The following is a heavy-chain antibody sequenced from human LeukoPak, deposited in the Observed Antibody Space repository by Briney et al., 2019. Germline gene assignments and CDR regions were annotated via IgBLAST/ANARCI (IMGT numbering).Heavy chain of an antibody. CDR2: ISWNSGSI. J-gene: IGHJ4*02. D-gene: IGHD6-6*01. V-gene: IGHV3-9*01. Sequence: GRSLRLSCAASGFTFDDYAMHWVRQAPGKGLEWVSGISWNSGSIGYADSVKGRFTISRDNARNSLYLQMNSLRAEDTAIYYCARVDAALDYWGQGTLVTVSS. CDR1: GFTFDDYA. CDR3: ARVDAALDY.